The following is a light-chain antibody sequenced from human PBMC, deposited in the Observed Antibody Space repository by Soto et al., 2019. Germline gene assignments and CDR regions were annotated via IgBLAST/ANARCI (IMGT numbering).Light chain of an antibody. CDR2: KAS. CDR3: QQYHSYLVT. J-gene: IGKJ5*01. Sequence: DIQMTQSPSTLSASVGDRVTITCRASQSISSWLAWYQQKPGKAPNLVIYKASSLETGVPSRFSGSGSGTEFTLTISSLQPDDFATYYCQQYHSYLVTLGQGTRLEIK. CDR1: QSISSW. V-gene: IGKV1-5*03.